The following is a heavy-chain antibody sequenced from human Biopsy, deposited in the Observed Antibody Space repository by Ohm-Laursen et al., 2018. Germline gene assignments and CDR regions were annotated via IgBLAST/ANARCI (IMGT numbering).Heavy chain of an antibody. Sequence: SVKVSCKASGYTFTSYHVHWVRQAPGRGLEWMGWINAKTGDTNYAQKFQGRVTMTRDTSISTAYVDLSSLRSDDTAVYYCTRGGYYYDSLAYYYWFDPWGQGTLVTVSS. CDR3: TRGGYYYDSLAYYYWFDP. CDR2: INAKTGDT. J-gene: IGHJ5*02. V-gene: IGHV1-2*02. D-gene: IGHD3-22*01. CDR1: GYTFTSYH.